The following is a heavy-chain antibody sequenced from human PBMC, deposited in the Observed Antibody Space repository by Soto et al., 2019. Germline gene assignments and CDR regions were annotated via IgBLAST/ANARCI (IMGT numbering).Heavy chain of an antibody. D-gene: IGHD3-3*01. V-gene: IGHV3-30-3*01. J-gene: IGHJ6*02. CDR2: ISYDGSNK. CDR3: ARDSPIHFTIFGAVTGDGMDV. CDR1: GFTFSSYA. Sequence: QVQLVESGGGVVQPGRSLRLSCAASGFTFSSYAMHWVRQAPGKGLEWVAVISYDGSNKYYADSVKGRFTISRDNSKNTLYLQMNSLRAEDTDVYYCARDSPIHFTIFGAVTGDGMDVWGQGTTVTVSS.